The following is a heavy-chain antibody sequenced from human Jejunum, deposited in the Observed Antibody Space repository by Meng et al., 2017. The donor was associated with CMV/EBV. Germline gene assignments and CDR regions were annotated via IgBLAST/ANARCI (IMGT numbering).Heavy chain of an antibody. V-gene: IGHV4-34*01. Sequence: LSTQDGTWVGQPTRRGLVWSGERSDSRSANYYPTLGERITISVDTIKSQFSLKVNSVTAADTAVYFCARGRWLRFPDKFSTYFDYWGQGTLVTVSS. J-gene: IGHJ4*02. CDR2: RSDSRSA. CDR1: LSTQD. CDR3: ARGRWLRFPDKFSTYFDY. D-gene: IGHD5-12*01.